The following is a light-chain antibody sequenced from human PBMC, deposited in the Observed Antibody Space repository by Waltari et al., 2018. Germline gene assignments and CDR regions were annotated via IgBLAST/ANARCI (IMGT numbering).Light chain of an antibody. CDR3: SSYTSIIPPFL. CDR1: SSDLRGYRF. CDR2: DVS. V-gene: IGLV2-14*01. Sequence: QSALTQPASVSGSPGQSITISSTSSSSDLRGYRFFASYQQHPGKAPKLMTYDVSHRPSGVSNRFSGSKSGNTASLTISGLQPEDEADYYCSSYTSIIPPFLFGTGTKVTVL. J-gene: IGLJ1*01.